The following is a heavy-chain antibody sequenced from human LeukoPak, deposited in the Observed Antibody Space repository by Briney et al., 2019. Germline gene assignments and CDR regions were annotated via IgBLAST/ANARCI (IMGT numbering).Heavy chain of an antibody. Sequence: KPSETLSLTCTASGASISSYYWSWIRQPAGKGLEWIGRIYTNGSPNYNPSLQSRVTMSVDTSKNQFSLKLKSVTAADTAVYYCARALGPYYFDYWGQGTLVTVSS. CDR2: IYTNGSP. CDR3: ARALGPYYFDY. V-gene: IGHV4-4*07. CDR1: GASISSYY. J-gene: IGHJ4*02.